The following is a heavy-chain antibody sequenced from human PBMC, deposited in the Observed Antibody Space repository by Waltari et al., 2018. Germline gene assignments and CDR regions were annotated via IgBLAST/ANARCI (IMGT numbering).Heavy chain of an antibody. CDR1: GDSVSNHYW. D-gene: IGHD1-26*01. J-gene: IGHJ4*02. Sequence: QLQLQQSGPGLVKPSESLSLTCAVSGDSVSNHYWWSWVRQSPGKGLEWIGQIHGSGKTNYNPSLESRVTVSMDTSNNQFSLKLTSPTAADTAVYYCARDRGRGLYLDSWSQGTLVTVSP. V-gene: IGHV4-4*02. CDR3: ARDRGRGLYLDS. CDR2: IHGSGKT.